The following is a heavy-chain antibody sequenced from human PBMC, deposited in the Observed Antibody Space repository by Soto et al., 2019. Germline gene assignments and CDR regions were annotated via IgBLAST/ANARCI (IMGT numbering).Heavy chain of an antibody. J-gene: IGHJ4*02. Sequence: VGSLRLSCAASGFTFSSYAMHWVRQAPGKGLEWVAVISYDGSNKYYADSVKGRFTISRDNSKNTLYLQMNSLRAEDTAVYYCARDVGVTGSSSWLIDYWGQGLLVTVSS. CDR3: ARDVGVTGSSSWLIDY. CDR2: ISYDGSNK. D-gene: IGHD6-13*01. CDR1: GFTFSSYA. V-gene: IGHV3-30-3*01.